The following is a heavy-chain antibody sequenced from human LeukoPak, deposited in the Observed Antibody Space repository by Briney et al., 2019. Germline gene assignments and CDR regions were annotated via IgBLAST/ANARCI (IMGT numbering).Heavy chain of an antibody. Sequence: SETLSLTCAVYGGSFSGYYWGWIRQPPGKGLEWIGTRYYSGNTYYNASLKSRVTISVDTSKNQFSLKLSSVTAADTAVYYCARSLRAYDTSGPFDYWGQGTLVTVSS. CDR2: RYYSGNT. CDR3: ARSLRAYDTSGPFDY. J-gene: IGHJ4*02. D-gene: IGHD3-22*01. CDR1: GGSFSGYY. V-gene: IGHV4-34*11.